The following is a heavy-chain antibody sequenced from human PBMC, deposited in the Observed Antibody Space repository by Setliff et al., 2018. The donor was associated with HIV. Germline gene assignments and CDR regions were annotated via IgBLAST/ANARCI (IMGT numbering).Heavy chain of an antibody. CDR3: ARAREGWKPFAFDY. V-gene: IGHV4-61*09. D-gene: IGHD1-1*01. CDR1: GGIISSDSFF. CDR2: ISATWST. Sequence: SETLSLTCTVSGGIISSDSFFWSWIRQPAGKGLEWIGHISATWSTNYNPSLTSRVTMSLDTSKNQFSLNLNSVTAADAAVYFCARAREGWKPFAFDYWGQGTLVTVSS. J-gene: IGHJ4*02.